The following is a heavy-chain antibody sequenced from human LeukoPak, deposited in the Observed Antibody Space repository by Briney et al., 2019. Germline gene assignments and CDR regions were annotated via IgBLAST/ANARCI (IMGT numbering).Heavy chain of an antibody. V-gene: IGHV3-23*01. D-gene: IGHD2-15*01. CDR3: AKDQIEGYCSGGSCYFGTYFDY. Sequence: HPGGSLRLSCAASGFTFSSHAMRWVRQAPGKGLEWVPAISGSGGRTYYADSVKGRFTISRDNSKNTLYLQMNSLRAEDTAVYYCAKDQIEGYCSGGSCYFGTYFDYWGQGTLATVS. J-gene: IGHJ4*02. CDR1: GFTFSSHA. CDR2: ISGSGGRT.